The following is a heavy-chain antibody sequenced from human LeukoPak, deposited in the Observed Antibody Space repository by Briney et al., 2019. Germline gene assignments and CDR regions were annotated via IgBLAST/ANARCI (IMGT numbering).Heavy chain of an antibody. CDR3: AKDKRLYSYGSASDI. CDR1: GFIFSSYA. J-gene: IGHJ3*02. Sequence: GGSLRLSCAASGFIFSSYAMSWVRQTPGKGLEWVSAISGSGGSTYYADSVKGRFTISRDNSKNTLYLQMNSLRAEDTAVYYCAKDKRLYSYGSASDIWGQGTMVTVSS. CDR2: ISGSGGST. D-gene: IGHD5-18*01. V-gene: IGHV3-23*01.